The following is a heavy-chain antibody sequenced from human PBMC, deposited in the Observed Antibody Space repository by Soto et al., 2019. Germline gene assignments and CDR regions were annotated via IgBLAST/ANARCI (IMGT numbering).Heavy chain of an antibody. V-gene: IGHV3-23*01. Sequence: EVQLLESGGGLVQPGGSRRLSCAASGFTFSSYAMSWVRQAPGKGLEWVSAISGSGGSTYYADSVKGRFTISRDNSKNTLYLQMNSLRAEDTAVYYCAKDFQILEWPTIFDHWGQGTLVTVSS. D-gene: IGHD3-3*01. J-gene: IGHJ5*02. CDR1: GFTFSSYA. CDR3: AKDFQILEWPTIFDH. CDR2: ISGSGGST.